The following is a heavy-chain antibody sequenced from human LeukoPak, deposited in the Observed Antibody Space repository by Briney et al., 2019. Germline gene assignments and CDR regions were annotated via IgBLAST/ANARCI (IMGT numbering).Heavy chain of an antibody. J-gene: IGHJ5*02. CDR3: ARERTWDYSNYNWFDP. CDR1: GFIFSNYA. V-gene: IGHV3-23*01. CDR2: ISSSGGIT. Sequence: PGGSLRLSCAASGFIFSNYAMSWVRQAPGKGLEWVSVISSSGGITYYADSVKGRFTISRDNSKNTLYLQMNSLRAEDTAVYYCARERTWDYSNYNWFDPWGQGTLVTVSS. D-gene: IGHD4-11*01.